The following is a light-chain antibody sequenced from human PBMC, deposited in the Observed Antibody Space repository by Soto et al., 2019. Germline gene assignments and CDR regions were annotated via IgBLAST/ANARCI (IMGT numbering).Light chain of an antibody. V-gene: IGKV3-15*01. CDR3: QQYKSWRT. CDR2: GAS. CDR1: QSIDNK. J-gene: IGKJ1*01. Sequence: IVMQQSPATLSVSPGERATLSCRASQSIDNKLAWYPQRPGQAPRLLIYGASTRVTGIPARFSGSGSGTEFTLTISGLQSEDFGVYYCQQYKSWRTFGQGTNVETK.